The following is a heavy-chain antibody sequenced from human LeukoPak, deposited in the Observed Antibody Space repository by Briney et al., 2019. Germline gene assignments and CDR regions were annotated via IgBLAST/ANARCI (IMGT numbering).Heavy chain of an antibody. V-gene: IGHV4-4*07. CDR3: ARAGLRFWGTVAANWFDP. D-gene: IGHD6-19*01. CDR1: GGSISSYY. Sequence: PSETLSLTCTVSGGSISSYYWSWIRQPAGKGLEWIGRIYTSGSTNYNPSLKSRVTISVDTPKNQFSLKLSSVTAADTAVYYCARAGLRFWGTVAANWFDPWGQGTLVTVSS. J-gene: IGHJ5*02. CDR2: IYTSGST.